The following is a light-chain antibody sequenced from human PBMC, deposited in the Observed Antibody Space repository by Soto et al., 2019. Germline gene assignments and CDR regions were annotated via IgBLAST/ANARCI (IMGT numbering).Light chain of an antibody. Sequence: QSALTQPPSVSGSPGQSITISCTGTSTDFVSYNRVSWYQQPPGTTPKLMIYEVSKRPSGVPDRFSGSKSGNTASLTISGHHAEEEADYYCCLCASETAYVFGTGTKLTVL. CDR2: EVS. CDR1: STDFVSYNR. CDR3: CLCASETAYV. V-gene: IGLV2-18*01. J-gene: IGLJ1*01.